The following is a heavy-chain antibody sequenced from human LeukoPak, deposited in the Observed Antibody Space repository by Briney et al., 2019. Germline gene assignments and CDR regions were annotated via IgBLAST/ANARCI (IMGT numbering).Heavy chain of an antibody. V-gene: IGHV1-18*01. Sequence: ASVKVSCKASGYTFTSYGISWVRPAPGQGLEWMGWISAYNGNTNYAQKLQGRVTMTTDTSTSTAYMELRSLRSDDTAVYYCARVGYCSSTSCYGRVWFDPWGQGTLVTVSS. J-gene: IGHJ5*02. CDR1: GYTFTSYG. CDR3: ARVGYCSSTSCYGRVWFDP. D-gene: IGHD2-2*01. CDR2: ISAYNGNT.